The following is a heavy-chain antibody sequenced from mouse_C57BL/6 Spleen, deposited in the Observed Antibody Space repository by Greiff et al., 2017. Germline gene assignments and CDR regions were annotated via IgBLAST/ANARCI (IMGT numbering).Heavy chain of an antibody. V-gene: IGHV1-42*01. CDR1: GYSFTGYY. CDR3: ARESSLYAMDY. CDR2: INPSTGGT. Sequence: VQLQQSGPELVKPGASVKISCKASGYSFTGYYMNWVKQSPEKSLEWIGEINPSTGGTTYNQKFKAKDTLTVDKSSSTAYMQLKRLTSEDSAVYYCARESSLYAMDYWGQGTSVTVSS. J-gene: IGHJ4*01.